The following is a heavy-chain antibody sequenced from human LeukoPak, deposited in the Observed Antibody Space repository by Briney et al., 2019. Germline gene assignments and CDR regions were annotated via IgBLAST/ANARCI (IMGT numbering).Heavy chain of an antibody. CDR1: GYTFTSYA. Sequence: ASVKVSCTASGYTFTSYAMHWVRQAPGQRLEWMGWINAGNGNTKYSQKFQGRVTITRDTSASTAYMELSSLRSEDTAVYYCAREGYDSSGYHLIFDYWGQGTLVTVSS. CDR3: AREGYDSSGYHLIFDY. D-gene: IGHD3-22*01. V-gene: IGHV1-3*01. J-gene: IGHJ4*02. CDR2: INAGNGNT.